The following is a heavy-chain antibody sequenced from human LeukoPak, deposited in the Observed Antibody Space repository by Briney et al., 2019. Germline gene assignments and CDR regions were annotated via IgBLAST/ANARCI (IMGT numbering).Heavy chain of an antibody. Sequence: SETLSLTCAVYGESFSDYYWSWVRQPPGMGLEWIGEINHSGSTNYNSSLKSRVTISVDRSRHQFSLNLNSVTAADTAVYECARGVLRNFMTSSSWYGGQFDYWGQGTLVSVSS. CDR2: INHSGST. J-gene: IGHJ4*02. CDR1: GESFSDYY. CDR3: ARGVLRNFMTSSSWYGGQFDY. D-gene: IGHD6-13*01. V-gene: IGHV4-34*01.